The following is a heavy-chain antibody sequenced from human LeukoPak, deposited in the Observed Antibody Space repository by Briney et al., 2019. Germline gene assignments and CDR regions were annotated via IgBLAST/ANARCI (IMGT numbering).Heavy chain of an antibody. D-gene: IGHD5-18*01. CDR1: GYSISSGYY. CDR2: IYHSGST. CDR3: ARDVDTAMVNFDY. Sequence: SETLSLICTVSGYSISSGYYWGWIRQPPGKGLEWIGSIYHSGSTYYNPSLKSRVTISVDTSKNQFSLKLSSVTAADTAVYYCARDVDTAMVNFDYWGQGTLVTVSS. J-gene: IGHJ4*02. V-gene: IGHV4-38-2*02.